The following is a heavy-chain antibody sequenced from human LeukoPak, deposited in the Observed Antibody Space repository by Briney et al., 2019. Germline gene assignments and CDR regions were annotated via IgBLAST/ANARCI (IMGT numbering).Heavy chain of an antibody. V-gene: IGHV1-2*02. Sequence: ASVKVSCKTSGHTFSGYYMHWVRQAPGQGLEWMGWINANSGGTYYAQNFQGRVTMTRDTSISTAYMELSSLRSDDTAVYYCARGHHGLEVWGQGTPVTVSS. CDR3: ARGHHGLEV. CDR2: INANSGGT. J-gene: IGHJ6*02. CDR1: GHTFSGYY.